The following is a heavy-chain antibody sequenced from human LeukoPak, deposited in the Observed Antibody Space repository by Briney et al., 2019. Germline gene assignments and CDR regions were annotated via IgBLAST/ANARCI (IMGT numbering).Heavy chain of an antibody. CDR2: FHYSGNT. CDR3: ARDSGFVYSNYHYYYYMDV. D-gene: IGHD4-11*01. J-gene: IGHJ6*03. Sequence: PSETLSLTCTVSGGSISSYYWSWIRQPPGKGLEWIGYFHYSGNTNYNPSPKSRVTMSLDMSKNQFTLKLNSVTAADTAVYYCARDSGFVYSNYHYYYYMDVWGKGTTVTVSS. CDR1: GGSISSYY. V-gene: IGHV4-59*01.